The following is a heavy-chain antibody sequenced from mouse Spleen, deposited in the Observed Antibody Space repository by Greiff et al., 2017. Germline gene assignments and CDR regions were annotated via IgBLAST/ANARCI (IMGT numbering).Heavy chain of an antibody. CDR3: AKGIYGNWDWYFDV. J-gene: IGHJ1*01. V-gene: IGHV2-5*01. D-gene: IGHD2-1*01. Sequence: VQLQQSGPGLVQPSQSLSITCTVSGFSLTSYGVHWVRQSPGKGLEWLGVIWRGGSTDYNAAFMSRLSITKDNSKSQVFFKMNSLQADDTAIYYCAKGIYGNWDWYFDVWGAGTTVTVSS. CDR1: GFSLTSYG. CDR2: IWRGGST.